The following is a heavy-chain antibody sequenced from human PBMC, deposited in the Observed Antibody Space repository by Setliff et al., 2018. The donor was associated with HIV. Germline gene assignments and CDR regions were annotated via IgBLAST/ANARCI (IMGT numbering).Heavy chain of an antibody. CDR1: SGSITSRTYY. J-gene: IGHJ3*02. V-gene: IGHV4-39*01. CDR3: ARSKTFYDFWGGYYTHGAFKI. Sequence: SETLSLTCTVSSGSITSRTYYWGWIRQPPGKGLEWIGSIFYSGITYYNPSLKSRVSISVDTSKNQFSLNLTSVTAADMAVYYCARSKTFYDFWGGYYTHGAFKIWGLGTMVTVSS. D-gene: IGHD3-3*01. CDR2: IFYSGIT.